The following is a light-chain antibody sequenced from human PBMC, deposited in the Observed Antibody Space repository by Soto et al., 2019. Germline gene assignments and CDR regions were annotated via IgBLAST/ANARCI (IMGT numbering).Light chain of an antibody. CDR1: QSVSSY. CDR2: NAS. Sequence: EIVLTQSPATLSLSPGERATLSCRASQSVSSYLAWYQQKPGQAPRLLIYNASNRATGIQARFSGSGSGTDVTLTISSLEPEDVAVYYRQQRSNWPLIAFGQGTRLEIK. CDR3: QQRSNWPLIA. V-gene: IGKV3-11*01. J-gene: IGKJ5*01.